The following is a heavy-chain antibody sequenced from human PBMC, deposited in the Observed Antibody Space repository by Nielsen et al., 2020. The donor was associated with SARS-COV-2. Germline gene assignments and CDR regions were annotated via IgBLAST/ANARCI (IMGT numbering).Heavy chain of an antibody. V-gene: IGHV1-46*01. Sequence: ASVKVSCKASGYTFTSYGISWVRQAPGQGLEWMGIINPSGGSTSYAQKFQGRVTMTRDTSTSTVYLELSSLRSEDTAVYYCGRAYDSSGYGGGYWGQGTLVTVSS. J-gene: IGHJ4*02. CDR1: GYTFTSYG. CDR2: INPSGGST. CDR3: GRAYDSSGYGGGY. D-gene: IGHD3-22*01.